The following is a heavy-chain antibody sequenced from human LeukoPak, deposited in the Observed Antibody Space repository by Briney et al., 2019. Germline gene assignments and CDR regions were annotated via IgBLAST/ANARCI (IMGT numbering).Heavy chain of an antibody. CDR2: IIPILGIA. CDR3: ARSTYGGNDY. D-gene: IGHD4-23*01. CDR1: GGTFSSYA. V-gene: IGHV1-69*04. J-gene: IGHJ4*02. Sequence: GASVKVSCKASGGTFSSYAISWVRQAPGQGLEWMGRIIPILGIANYAQKLQGRVTITADKSTSTAYMELSSLRAEDTAVYYCARSTYGGNDYWGQGTLVTVSS.